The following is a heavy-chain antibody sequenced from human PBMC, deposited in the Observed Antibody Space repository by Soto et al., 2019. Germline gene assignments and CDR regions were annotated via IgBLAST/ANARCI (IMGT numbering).Heavy chain of an antibody. D-gene: IGHD6-6*01. CDR3: ARGKYSSSSFSFDP. CDR2: IGTAGDT. J-gene: IGHJ5*02. Sequence: LRLSCAASGFTSSSYDMHWVRQASGKGLEWVSAIGTAGDTDYPGSVKGRFTISRENAKNSLYLQMNSLRAGDTAVYYCARGKYSSSSFSFDPWGQGALVTVSS. CDR1: GFTSSSYD. V-gene: IGHV3-13*01.